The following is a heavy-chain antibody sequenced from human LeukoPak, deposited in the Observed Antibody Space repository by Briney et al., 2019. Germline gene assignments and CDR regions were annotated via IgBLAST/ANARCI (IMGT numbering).Heavy chain of an antibody. V-gene: IGHV4-59*12. J-gene: IGHJ4*02. CDR3: ARAVSGRFDY. CDR1: GGSMSPYH. D-gene: IGHD6-19*01. Sequence: SETLSLTCTVSGGSMSPYHWGWIRQPPGKGLEWTGYIYYSGSTNYDPSLKSRVTISVDTSKNQFSLKLSSVTAADTAIYYCARAVSGRFDYWGQGTLVTVSS. CDR2: IYYSGST.